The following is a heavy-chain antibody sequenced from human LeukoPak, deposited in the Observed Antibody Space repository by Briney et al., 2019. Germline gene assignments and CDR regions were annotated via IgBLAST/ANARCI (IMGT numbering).Heavy chain of an antibody. CDR1: GGSITNYY. D-gene: IGHD4-17*01. J-gene: IGHJ4*02. Sequence: SETLSLTCTVSGGSITNYYWSWIRQPPGKGLGWIGNFFYSGSTKYNPSRKSRVTISVDTSKNQFSLKLNSVTAADTAVYYCARGPTVLTPVDFWGQGTLVTVSS. CDR3: ARGPTVLTPVDF. V-gene: IGHV4-59*01. CDR2: FFYSGST.